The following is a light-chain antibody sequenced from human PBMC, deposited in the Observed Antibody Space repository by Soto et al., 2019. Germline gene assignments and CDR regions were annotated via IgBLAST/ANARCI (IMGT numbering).Light chain of an antibody. J-gene: IGKJ3*01. V-gene: IGKV1-27*01. Sequence: DIQMTQSPSSLSASVGDRVTITCRASQGIDNYLAWYQQKPGNVPELLIYAASTLRSGLPSRFSGSGSGTVFTIAIRSLQPGDVANYYFQKFTSGPFTFGPGTTVDIK. CDR2: AAS. CDR1: QGIDNY. CDR3: QKFTSGPFT.